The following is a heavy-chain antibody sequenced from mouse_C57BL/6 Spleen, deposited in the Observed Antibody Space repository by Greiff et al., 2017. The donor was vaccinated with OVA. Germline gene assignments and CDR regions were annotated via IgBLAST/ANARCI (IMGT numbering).Heavy chain of an antibody. CDR3: ARGANWVYFDY. D-gene: IGHD4-1*01. J-gene: IGHJ2*01. V-gene: IGHV3-6*01. CDR2: ISYDGSN. Sequence: EVHLVESGPGLVKPSQSLSLTCSVTGYSITSGYYWNWIRQFPGNKLEWMGYISYDGSNNYNPSLKNRISITRDTSKNQFFLKLNSVTTEDTATYYCARGANWVYFDYWGQGTTLTVSS. CDR1: GYSITSGYY.